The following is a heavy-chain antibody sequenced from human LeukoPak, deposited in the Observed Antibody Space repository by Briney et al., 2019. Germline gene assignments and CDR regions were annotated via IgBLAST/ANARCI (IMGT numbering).Heavy chain of an antibody. V-gene: IGHV3-30*18. Sequence: GGSLRLSCAASGFTFSSYGMHWVRQAPGKGLEWVAVISYDGSNKYYADSVKGRFTISRDNSKNTLYLQMNSLRAEDTAVYYCAKISFGELFYDAFDIWGQGTMVTVS. CDR2: ISYDGSNK. CDR1: GFTFSSYG. J-gene: IGHJ3*02. D-gene: IGHD3-10*01. CDR3: AKISFGELFYDAFDI.